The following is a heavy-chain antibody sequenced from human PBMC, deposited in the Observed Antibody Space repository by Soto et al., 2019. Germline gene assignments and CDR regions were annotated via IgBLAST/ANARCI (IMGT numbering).Heavy chain of an antibody. V-gene: IGHV3-11*04. CDR1: RFTFSSHH. D-gene: IGHD3-16*01. CDR2: IRSGGTAK. CDR3: ARVLAGGGPARYDY. J-gene: IGHJ4*02. Sequence: CGTLSLPCSPARFTFSSHHMRWVRQAPGKGLEWLSFIRSGGTAKYYADSVKGRFTISRDNAKNSLYLQMNSLRDEDTAVYYCARVLAGGGPARYDYWGQGP.